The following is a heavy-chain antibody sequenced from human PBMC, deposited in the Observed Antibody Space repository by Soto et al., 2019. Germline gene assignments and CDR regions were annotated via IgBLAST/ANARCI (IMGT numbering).Heavy chain of an antibody. CDR3: ARLETTLTRRSFDY. CDR2: IYPGDSDP. V-gene: IGHV5-51*01. D-gene: IGHD4-4*01. Sequence: GESLKISCKASGYSFTTYWIAWVRQMPGKGLEWMGIIYPGDSDPRYSPSIQGHVTFSVGKSISTAYLQWSSLKPSDSAMYYCARLETTLTRRSFDYWGQGTLVTVSS. CDR1: GYSFTTYW. J-gene: IGHJ4*02.